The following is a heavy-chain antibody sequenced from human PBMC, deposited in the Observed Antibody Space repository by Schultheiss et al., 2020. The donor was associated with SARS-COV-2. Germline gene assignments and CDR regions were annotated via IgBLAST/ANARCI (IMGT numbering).Heavy chain of an antibody. CDR3: ARDLRYSSGWYEGYYYGMDV. Sequence: ASVKVSCKASGGTFSSYAISWVRQAPGQGLEWMGWINPDTGATSYALKFQGRVTMTRDTSISTAYMELSRLRSDDTAVYYCARDLRYSSGWYEGYYYGMDVWGQGTTVTVSS. D-gene: IGHD6-19*01. V-gene: IGHV1-2*02. CDR1: GGTFSSYA. CDR2: INPDTGAT. J-gene: IGHJ6*02.